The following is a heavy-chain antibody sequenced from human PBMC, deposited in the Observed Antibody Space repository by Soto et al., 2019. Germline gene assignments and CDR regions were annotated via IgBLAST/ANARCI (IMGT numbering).Heavy chain of an antibody. J-gene: IGHJ4*02. CDR3: AKEAGGTEGYFDY. Sequence: QVQLVESGGGVVQPGRSLRLSCAASGFTFSSYGMHWVRQAPGKGLEWVAVISYDGSNKYYADSVKGRFTISRDNSKNTLYLQMNSLRAEDTAVYYCAKEAGGTEGYFDYWGQGTLVTVSS. V-gene: IGHV3-30*18. D-gene: IGHD3-16*01. CDR1: GFTFSSYG. CDR2: ISYDGSNK.